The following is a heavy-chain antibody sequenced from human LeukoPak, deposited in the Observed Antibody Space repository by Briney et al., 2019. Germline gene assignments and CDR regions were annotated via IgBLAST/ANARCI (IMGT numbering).Heavy chain of an antibody. CDR2: ISYDGSNK. V-gene: IGHV3-30*03. CDR1: GFTFSSYG. J-gene: IGHJ4*02. CDR3: ARDPSKGNYYDSRGYIDY. D-gene: IGHD3-22*01. Sequence: PGGSLRLSCAASGFTFSSYGMHWVRQAPGKGLEWVAVISYDGSNKYYADSVKGRFTISRDNSKNTLYLQMNSLRDEDTAVYYCARDPSKGNYYDSRGYIDYWGQGTLVTVSS.